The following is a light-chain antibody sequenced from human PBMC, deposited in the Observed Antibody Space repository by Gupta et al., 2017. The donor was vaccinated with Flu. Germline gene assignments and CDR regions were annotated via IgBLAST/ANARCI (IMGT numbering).Light chain of an antibody. V-gene: IGKV1-8*01. Sequence: STGDRVTITCRASQGISSYLAWYQQKPGKAPKLLIYAASTLQSGVPSRFSGSGSGTDFTLTISCLQSEDFATYYCQQYYSYPPLTFGGGTKVEI. CDR2: AAS. CDR1: QGISSY. CDR3: QQYYSYPPLT. J-gene: IGKJ4*01.